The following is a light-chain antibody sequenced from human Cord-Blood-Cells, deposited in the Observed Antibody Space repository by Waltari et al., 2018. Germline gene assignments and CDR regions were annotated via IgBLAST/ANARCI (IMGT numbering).Light chain of an antibody. Sequence: EIVMTQSPATLSVSPGERATLSCRASRSVSSNLAWYQQKPGQAPRLLIYGASTRATGIPARFSGRGSGTEFTLTISSLQSEDFAVYYCQQYNNWPPGITFGPGTKVDIK. CDR3: QQYNNWPPGIT. J-gene: IGKJ3*01. CDR2: GAS. CDR1: RSVSSN. V-gene: IGKV3-15*01.